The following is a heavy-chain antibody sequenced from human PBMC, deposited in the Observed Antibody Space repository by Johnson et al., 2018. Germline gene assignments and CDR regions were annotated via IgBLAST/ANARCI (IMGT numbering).Heavy chain of an antibody. CDR1: GFTFSSYG. CDR2: ISYDGRNK. CDR3: ARGVAVAGRAAFFYYYYMDV. Sequence: QVQLVQSGGGVVQPGRSLRLSCAASGFTFSSYGMHWVRQAPGKGLEWVAVISYDGRNKYYADSVRGRFPISRDNPKNTLYLQMSSLRAEDTAVYYCARGVAVAGRAAFFYYYYMDVWGKGTTVTVSS. V-gene: IGHV3-30*03. J-gene: IGHJ6*03. D-gene: IGHD6-19*01.